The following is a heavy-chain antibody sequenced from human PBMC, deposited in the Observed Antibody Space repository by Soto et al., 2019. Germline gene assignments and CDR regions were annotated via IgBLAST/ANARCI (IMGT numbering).Heavy chain of an antibody. CDR3: ARERSYYYDSSGYYYLFYFDY. CDR1: GGSISSGGYY. V-gene: IGHV4-31*03. Sequence: SETLSLTCTVSGGSISSGGYYWSWIRQHPGKGLEWIGYIYYSGSTYYNPSLKSRVTISVDTSKNQFSLKLSSVTAADTAVYYCARERSYYYDSSGYYYLFYFDYWGQGTLVTVSS. J-gene: IGHJ4*02. D-gene: IGHD3-22*01. CDR2: IYYSGST.